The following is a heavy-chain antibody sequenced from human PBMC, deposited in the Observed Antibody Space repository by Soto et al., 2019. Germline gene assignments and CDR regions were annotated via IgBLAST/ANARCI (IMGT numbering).Heavy chain of an antibody. CDR2: IIPIFGTA. Sequence: QVQLVQSGAEVKKPGSSVKVSCKASGGTFSSYAISWVRQAPGQGLEWMGGIIPIFGTADYAQKFQGRVTSTADDSTSTAYMELSSLRSADTAVYYWAGPPELTRIYYYYGMDVWGQGTTVTVSS. D-gene: IGHD1-7*01. CDR3: AGPPELTRIYYYYGMDV. CDR1: GGTFSSYA. J-gene: IGHJ6*02. V-gene: IGHV1-69*12.